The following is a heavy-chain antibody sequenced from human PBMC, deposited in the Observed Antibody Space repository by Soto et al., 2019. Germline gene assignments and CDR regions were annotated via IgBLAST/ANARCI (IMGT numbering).Heavy chain of an antibody. CDR1: GYTFTSYD. J-gene: IGHJ5*02. Sequence: QVQLVQSGAEVKKPGASLKVSCKASGYTFTSYDINWVRQATGQGLEWMGWVNPNSGNTGYAQKFQGRVTMTRNTSISTAYMELSSLRSEDTAVYYCARGAVTTPFPSSVNWFDPWGQGTLVTVSS. CDR3: ARGAVTTPFPSSVNWFDP. V-gene: IGHV1-8*01. D-gene: IGHD4-17*01. CDR2: VNPNSGNT.